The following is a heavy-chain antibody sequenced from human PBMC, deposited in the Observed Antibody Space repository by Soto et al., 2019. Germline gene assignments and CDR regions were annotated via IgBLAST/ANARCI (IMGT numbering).Heavy chain of an antibody. J-gene: IGHJ4*02. V-gene: IGHV1-8*01. CDR2: MNPNSGDT. CDR3: ARVGGNWNDDYFDY. D-gene: IGHD1-1*01. CDR1: GYTFSDHD. Sequence: QVPLVQSGAEVKKPGASVKVYCKASGYTFSDHDINWVRQASGHGPEWLGWMNPNSGDTGYAQNFQGRVTMTRDTSKRTAYMELSSLRSEDTAVYYCARVGGNWNDDYFDYWGQGTLVTVSS.